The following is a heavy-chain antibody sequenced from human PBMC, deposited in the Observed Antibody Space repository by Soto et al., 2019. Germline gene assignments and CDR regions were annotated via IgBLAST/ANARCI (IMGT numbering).Heavy chain of an antibody. V-gene: IGHV5-51*03. J-gene: IGHJ6*02. CDR3: ARRVPWKQDGYYYYGMDV. CDR2: IYPGDSDT. Sequence: EVQLVQSGAEVKKPGESLKISCKGSGYSFTSYWLGWVRQLPGKGLEWLGIIYPGDSDTRYSPSFQGQVTISADNSISHAYLQWSSLKASDTAMDDCARRVPWKQDGYYYYGMDVWGQGTTVTVSS. CDR1: GYSFTSYW. D-gene: IGHD1-1*01.